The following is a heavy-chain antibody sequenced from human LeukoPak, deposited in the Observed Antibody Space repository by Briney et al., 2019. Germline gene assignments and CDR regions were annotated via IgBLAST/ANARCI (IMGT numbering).Heavy chain of an antibody. Sequence: SGPTLVNPTQTLTLTCTFSGFSLPTNRVGVGWIRQSPGKALEWLAVIFWDDERRHSPSLKNRLTLTKDTSRNQVVLTMTNVDPVDTATYYCAHTADVYAFYFDYWGQGTRVTVSS. CDR3: AHTADVYAFYFDY. D-gene: IGHD5/OR15-5a*01. V-gene: IGHV2-5*02. J-gene: IGHJ4*02. CDR1: GFSLPTNRVG. CDR2: IFWDDER.